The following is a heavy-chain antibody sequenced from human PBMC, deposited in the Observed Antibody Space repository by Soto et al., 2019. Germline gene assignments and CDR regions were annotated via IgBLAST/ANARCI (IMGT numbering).Heavy chain of an antibody. CDR1: GFAFTTND. CDR2: MNVNTDSI. D-gene: IGHD1-1*01. J-gene: IGHJ1*01. V-gene: IGHV1-8*02. CDR3: ATEVLEVASIRLHL. Sequence: QVQLVQSGAEVRTPGSSLTVSCKAIGFAFTTNDIHWVRQAPGQRLEWMGWMNVNTDSIDSAEEFKARVLMTWNTSIMTAYLEFTGLTANHTAVYYCATEVLEVASIRLHLLGQ.